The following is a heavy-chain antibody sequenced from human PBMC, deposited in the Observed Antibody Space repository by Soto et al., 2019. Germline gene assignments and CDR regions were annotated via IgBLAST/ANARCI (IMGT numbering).Heavy chain of an antibody. J-gene: IGHJ5*02. CDR2: ISYDGSNK. CDR1: GFTFSSYA. D-gene: IGHD3-10*01. Sequence: QVQLVESGGGVVQPGRSLRLSCAASGFTFSSYAMHWVRQAPGKGLEWVAVISYDGSNKYYADSVKGRFTISRDNSKNTLYLQMNSLRAEDTAVYYCASGPPHYGSGSSNWFDPWGQGNLVTVSS. CDR3: ASGPPHYGSGSSNWFDP. V-gene: IGHV3-30-3*01.